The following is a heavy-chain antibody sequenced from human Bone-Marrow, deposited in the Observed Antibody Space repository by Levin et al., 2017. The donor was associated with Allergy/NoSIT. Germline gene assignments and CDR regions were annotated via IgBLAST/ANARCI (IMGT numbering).Heavy chain of an antibody. V-gene: IGHV3-15*01. CDR1: GFTFSNAW. CDR2: IKSKTDGGTT. J-gene: IGHJ6*02. Sequence: GESLKISCAASGFTFSNAWMSWVRQAPGKGLEWVGRIKSKTDGGTTDYAAPVKGRFTISRDDSKNTLYLQMNSLKTEDTAVYYCTTDRIAAAGEPTPYYYYGMDVWGQGTTVTVSS. CDR3: TTDRIAAAGEPTPYYYYGMDV. D-gene: IGHD6-13*01.